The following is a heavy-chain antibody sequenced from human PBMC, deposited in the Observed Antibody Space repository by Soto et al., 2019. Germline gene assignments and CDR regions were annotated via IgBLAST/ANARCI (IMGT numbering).Heavy chain of an antibody. J-gene: IGHJ6*02. CDR3: AREARYFDWLLSGYYGMDV. D-gene: IGHD3-9*01. CDR1: GFTFSSYW. Sequence: PGGSLRLSCAASGFTFSSYWMHWVRQAPGRGLVWVSRINSDGSSTSYADSVKGRFTISRDNAKNTLYLQMNSLRAEDTAVYYCAREARYFDWLLSGYYGMDVWGQGTTGTVS. V-gene: IGHV3-74*01. CDR2: INSDGSST.